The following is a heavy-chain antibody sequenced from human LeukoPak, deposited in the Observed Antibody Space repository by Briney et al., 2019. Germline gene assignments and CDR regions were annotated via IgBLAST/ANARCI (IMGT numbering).Heavy chain of an antibody. D-gene: IGHD2-2*02. CDR1: GGSISSGSYY. V-gene: IGHV4-61*02. CDR2: IYTSGST. Sequence: SETLSLTCTVSGGSISSGSYYWSWIRQPARKGLELIGRIYTSGSTNYNPSLKRRVTISVDTSKNQSSLKLSSVTAADTAVYYCARAIVVVPAAIRSTSEYYYYMDVWGKGTTVTVSS. J-gene: IGHJ6*03. CDR3: ARAIVVVPAAIRSTSEYYYYMDV.